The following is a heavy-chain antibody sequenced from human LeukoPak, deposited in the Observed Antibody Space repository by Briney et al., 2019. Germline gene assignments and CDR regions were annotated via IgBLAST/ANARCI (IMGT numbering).Heavy chain of an antibody. CDR2: IYTSGST. Sequence: SETLSLTCTVSGGSISSGSYYWSWIRQPAGKGLEWIGRIYTSGSTNYNPSLESRVTISVDTSKNQFSLKLTSVTAADTAVYYCARAHRLVLHYFDSWGQGTLVTVSS. CDR3: ARAHRLVLHYFDS. J-gene: IGHJ4*02. D-gene: IGHD2-15*01. V-gene: IGHV4-61*02. CDR1: GGSISSGSYY.